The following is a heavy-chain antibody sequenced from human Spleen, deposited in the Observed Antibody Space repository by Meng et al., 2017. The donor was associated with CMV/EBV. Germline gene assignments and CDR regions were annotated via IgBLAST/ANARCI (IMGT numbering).Heavy chain of an antibody. J-gene: IGHJ4*02. Sequence: KVSCQASGYTFANYAIHWVRQAPGQRLECMGWMDAGTDNTRSSQKFQGRVTITRDTSATTAHMELSSLRSEDTAVYYYARVAAWHFDYWGQGTLVTVSS. V-gene: IGHV1-3*01. CDR3: ARVAAWHFDY. CDR2: MDAGTDNT. D-gene: IGHD5-24*01. CDR1: GYTFANYA.